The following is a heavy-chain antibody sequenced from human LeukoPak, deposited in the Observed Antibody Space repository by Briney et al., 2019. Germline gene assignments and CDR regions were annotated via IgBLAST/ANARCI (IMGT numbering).Heavy chain of an antibody. CDR2: ISYDGSNK. V-gene: IGHV3-30*04. Sequence: GGSLRLSCAASGFTFSSYAMHWVRQAPGKGLEWVAVISYDGSNKYYADSVKGRFTISRDNSKNTLYLQMNSLRAEDTAVYYCARAPVYSSSWYGARYYMDVWGKGTTVTVSS. J-gene: IGHJ6*03. CDR3: ARAPVYSSSWYGARYYMDV. CDR1: GFTFSSYA. D-gene: IGHD6-13*01.